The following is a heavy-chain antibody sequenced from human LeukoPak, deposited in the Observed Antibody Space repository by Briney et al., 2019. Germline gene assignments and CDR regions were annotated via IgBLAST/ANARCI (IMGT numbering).Heavy chain of an antibody. V-gene: IGHV3-30*18. Sequence: GGSLRLSCAASGFTFSSYGMHWVRQAPGKGLEWVAVISYDGSNKYYADSVKGRFTISRDNSKNTLYLQMNSLRAEDTAVYYCAKGRSGAVAGTTNYWGQGTLVTVSS. J-gene: IGHJ4*02. CDR1: GFTFSSYG. CDR3: AKGRSGAVAGTTNY. D-gene: IGHD6-19*01. CDR2: ISYDGSNK.